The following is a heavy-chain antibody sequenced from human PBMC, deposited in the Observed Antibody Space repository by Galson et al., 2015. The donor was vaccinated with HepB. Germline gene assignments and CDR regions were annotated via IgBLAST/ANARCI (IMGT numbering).Heavy chain of an antibody. CDR2: IYWNDDQ. D-gene: IGHD3-16*02. CDR3: VHASNYGWDSYDYVWGSYPQDAFDF. CDR1: GFSLSTSGVG. V-gene: IGHV2-5*01. Sequence: PALVKPTQTLTLTCTFSGFSLSTSGVGVGWIRQPPGKALEWLALIYWNDDQLYSPSLKDRLTITKATSKNQVVLTMTNMDPVDTATYYCVHASNYGWDSYDYVWGSYPQDAFDFWGQGTMITVSS. J-gene: IGHJ3*01.